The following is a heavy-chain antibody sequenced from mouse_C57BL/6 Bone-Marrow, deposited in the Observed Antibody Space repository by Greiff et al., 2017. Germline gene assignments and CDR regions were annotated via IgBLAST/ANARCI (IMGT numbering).Heavy chain of an antibody. Sequence: EVKVVESGGGLVQSGRSLRLSCATSGFTFSDFYMEWVRQAPGKGLEWIAASRNKANDYTTEYSASVKGRFIVSRDTSQSILYLQMNALRAEDTAIYYCARDNYGHGFAYWGQGTLVTVSA. J-gene: IGHJ3*01. CDR1: GFTFSDFY. CDR2: SRNKANDYTT. CDR3: ARDNYGHGFAY. V-gene: IGHV7-1*01. D-gene: IGHD2-2*01.